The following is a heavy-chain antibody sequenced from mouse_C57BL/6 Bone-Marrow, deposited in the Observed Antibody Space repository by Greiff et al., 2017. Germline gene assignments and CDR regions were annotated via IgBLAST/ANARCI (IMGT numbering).Heavy chain of an antibody. J-gene: IGHJ1*03. CDR2: IYPGSGNT. Sequence: QVQLQQSGAELVRPGASVKLSCKASGYTFTDYYINWVKQRPGQGLEWIARIYPGSGNTYYNEKFKGKATLTAEKSSSTAYMQLSSLTSEYSAVYFCASYYGSSYGYFDVWGTGTTVTVSS. V-gene: IGHV1-76*01. D-gene: IGHD1-1*01. CDR3: ASYYGSSYGYFDV. CDR1: GYTFTDYY.